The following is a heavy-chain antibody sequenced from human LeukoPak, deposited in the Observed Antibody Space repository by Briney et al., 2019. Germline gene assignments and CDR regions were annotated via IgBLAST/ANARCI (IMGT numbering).Heavy chain of an antibody. CDR2: IYYSGST. V-gene: IGHV4-39*02. CDR1: GGSIKSSTFY. D-gene: IGHD4-17*01. Sequence: PSETLSLTCTVSGGSIKSSTFYWGWLRQPPGKGLEWIGNIYYSGSTYYNPSLKNRVTISVDTSKNQFSLKLNFVTAADTAVYYCARDYGDYWFDPWGQGTLVTVSS. J-gene: IGHJ5*02. CDR3: ARDYGDYWFDP.